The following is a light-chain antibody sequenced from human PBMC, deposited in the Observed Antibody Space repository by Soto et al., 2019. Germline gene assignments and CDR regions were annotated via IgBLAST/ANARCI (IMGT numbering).Light chain of an antibody. V-gene: IGKV4-1*01. J-gene: IGKJ3*01. CDR1: QSVLYSSNNKNY. CDR3: QQYYSTPLP. Sequence: DIVMTQSPDSLAVSLGERATINCKSSQSVLYSSNNKNYLAWYQQKPGQPPKLLIYWASTRESGVPDRFSGSGSGTDFTLTISSLHAEDVAVYYCQQYYSTPLPFGPGTKVDIK. CDR2: WAS.